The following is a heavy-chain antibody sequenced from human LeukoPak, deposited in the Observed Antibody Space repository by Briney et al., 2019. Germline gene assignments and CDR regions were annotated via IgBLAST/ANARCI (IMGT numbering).Heavy chain of an antibody. J-gene: IGHJ3*02. CDR3: ARLPAAAGTDAFDI. Sequence: PSETLSLTCTVSGGSISGYYWSWLRQPPGEGLEWIGRIYTSGSTNYNPSLKSRVTISVDTSKNQFSLKLSSVTAADTAVYYCARLPAAAGTDAFDIWGQGTMVTVSS. CDR1: GGSISGYY. V-gene: IGHV4-4*07. D-gene: IGHD6-13*01. CDR2: IYTSGST.